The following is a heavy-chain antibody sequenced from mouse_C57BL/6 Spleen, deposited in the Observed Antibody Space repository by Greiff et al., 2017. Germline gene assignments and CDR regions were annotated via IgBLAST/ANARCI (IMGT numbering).Heavy chain of an antibody. CDR3: ARRGDDGYPHWYFDV. J-gene: IGHJ1*03. Sequence: VQLQQSGPELVKPGASVKIPCKASGYTFTDYNMDWVKQSHGKSLEWIGDINPNNGGTIDNQKFKGKATLTVDKSSSTAYMELRSLTSEDTAVYYCARRGDDGYPHWYFDVWGTGTTVTVSS. D-gene: IGHD2-3*01. V-gene: IGHV1-18*01. CDR2: INPNNGGT. CDR1: GYTFTDYN.